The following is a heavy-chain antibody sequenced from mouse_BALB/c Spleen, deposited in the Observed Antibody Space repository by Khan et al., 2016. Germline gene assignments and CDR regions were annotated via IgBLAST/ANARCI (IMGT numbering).Heavy chain of an antibody. V-gene: IGHV14-4*02. J-gene: IGHJ3*01. Sequence: RLQQSGAELVKSGASVKLSCTASGFNIKDYYMHWVKQRPEQGLEWIGWIDPENGDSEYDPKFQGKATMTADTSSNTAYLQLSSLTSEDTAVYYCNGGITTGGFAYWGQGTLVTVSA. CDR1: GFNIKDYY. CDR2: IDPENGDS. CDR3: NGGITTGGFAY. D-gene: IGHD2-4*01.